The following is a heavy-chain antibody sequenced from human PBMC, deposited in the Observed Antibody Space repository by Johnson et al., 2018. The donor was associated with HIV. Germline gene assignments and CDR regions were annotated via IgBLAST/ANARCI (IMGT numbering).Heavy chain of an antibody. CDR1: GFTFSNAW. CDR2: IKQDGSEK. CDR3: ARDWYCGGDCYLLLDI. V-gene: IGHV3-7*03. D-gene: IGHD2-21*01. J-gene: IGHJ3*02. Sequence: VQLVESGGGVVQPGGSLRLSCAASGFTFSNAWMSWVRQAPGKGLEWVANIKQDGSEKYYVDSVKGRFTISRDNAKNSLYLQMNSLRAEDTAVYYCARDWYCGGDCYLLLDIWGQGTMVTVSS.